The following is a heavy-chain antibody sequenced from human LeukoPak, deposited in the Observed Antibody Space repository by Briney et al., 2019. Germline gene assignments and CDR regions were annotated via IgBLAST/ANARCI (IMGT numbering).Heavy chain of an antibody. CDR3: ARSTEINYCSSTSCYLDY. J-gene: IGHJ4*02. CDR1: GFTFSRYS. CDR2: ISSSSSYI. D-gene: IGHD2-2*01. V-gene: IGHV3-21*01. Sequence: PGGSLRLSCAASGFTFSRYSMNWVRQAPGKGLEWVSSISSSSSYIYYADSVKGRFTISRDNAKNSLYLQMNSLRAEDTAVYYCARSTEINYCSSTSCYLDYWGQGTLVTVSS.